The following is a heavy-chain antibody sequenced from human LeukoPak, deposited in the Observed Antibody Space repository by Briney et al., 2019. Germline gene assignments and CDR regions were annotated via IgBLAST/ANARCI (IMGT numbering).Heavy chain of an antibody. V-gene: IGHV3-7*01. CDR3: ARDSGSYHFDSC. Sequence: GGSLRLSCAASGFTFSNYWMGWVRQAPGKGLEWVANIKQDGSQKYFGDSVKGRFTISRDNAENSLFLQMSSLRHADTAVYYCARDSGSYHFDSCWGQGTLVTVSS. CDR1: GFTFSNYW. D-gene: IGHD1-26*01. CDR2: IKQDGSQK. J-gene: IGHJ4*02.